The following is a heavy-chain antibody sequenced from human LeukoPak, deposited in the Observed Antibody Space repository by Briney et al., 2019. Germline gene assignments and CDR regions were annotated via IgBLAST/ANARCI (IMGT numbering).Heavy chain of an antibody. CDR3: ARDTRGESDY. CDR2: ISGSGGST. V-gene: IGHV3-23*01. CDR1: GFTFDDYA. D-gene: IGHD2-2*01. Sequence: GGSLRLSCAASGFTFDDYAMHWVRQAPGKGLEWVSGISGSGGSTYYADSVKGRFTISRDNAKNSLYLQMNSLRAEDTAMYYCARDTRGESDYWGHGTLVTVSS. J-gene: IGHJ4*01.